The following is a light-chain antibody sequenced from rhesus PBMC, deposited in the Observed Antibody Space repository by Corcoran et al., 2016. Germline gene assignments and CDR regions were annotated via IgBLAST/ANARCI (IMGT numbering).Light chain of an antibody. V-gene: IGKV1-21*01. J-gene: IGKJ1*01. Sequence: DIQMTQSPSSLSSSVGDKFTITCRASQGISTWLAWYQQQPGKALQLLIYKASRLQSGVPSRFRGSGSGTEFTLTISSLQPEDFATYYCQQGNTPRWTFGQGTRVEIK. CDR1: QGISTW. CDR3: QQGNTPRWT. CDR2: KAS.